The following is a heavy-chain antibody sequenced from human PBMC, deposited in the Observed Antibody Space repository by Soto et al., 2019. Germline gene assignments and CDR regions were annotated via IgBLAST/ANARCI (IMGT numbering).Heavy chain of an antibody. CDR2: IYYSGNT. V-gene: IGHV4-39*01. CDR3: ARLSYIWGSYRTREFDY. Sequence: QLQLQESGPGLVKPSETLSLTCTVSGGSISNSNYYWGWIRQPPGKGLEWIGSIYYSGNTYCNPSLKCRVTISVDTSNNQLSRMLCSVTAEDTTVYYSARLSYIWGSYRTREFDYWGQGTLVTDSS. J-gene: IGHJ4*02. CDR1: GGSISNSNYY. D-gene: IGHD3-16*02.